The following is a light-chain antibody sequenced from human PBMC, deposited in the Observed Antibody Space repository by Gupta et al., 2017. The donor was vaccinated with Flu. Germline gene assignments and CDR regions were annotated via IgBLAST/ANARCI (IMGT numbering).Light chain of an antibody. J-gene: IGKJ5*01. CDR2: DAS. Sequence: VFTPSPATLSLSPWERATLSCRASQSVSSYLAWYQQKPGQAPRLLIYDASNRDTGIPARFSGSGSGTDFTLTISSLEPEDFAIYYCQQRSNWPRGTFGQGTQLEIK. V-gene: IGKV3-11*01. CDR1: QSVSSY. CDR3: QQRSNWPRGT.